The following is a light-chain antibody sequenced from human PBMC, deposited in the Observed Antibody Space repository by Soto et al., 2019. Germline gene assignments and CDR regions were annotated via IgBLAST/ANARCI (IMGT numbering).Light chain of an antibody. CDR1: ESVGDTY. CDR3: QQYGTLPFT. CDR2: GAS. J-gene: IGKJ3*01. V-gene: IGKV3-20*01. Sequence: EIVLTQSPGTLSLSPGDRATLSCRASESVGDTYVAWYQQRSGQAPRLLIYGASIRAAGIPDRFSGSGSGTDFTLTISRLEPEDFAVYSCQQYGTLPFTFGPGTKVDIK.